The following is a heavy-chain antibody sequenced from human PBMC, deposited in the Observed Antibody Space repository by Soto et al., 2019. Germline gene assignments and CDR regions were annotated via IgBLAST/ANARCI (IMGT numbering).Heavy chain of an antibody. CDR2: IYWDDDK. V-gene: IGHV2-5*02. Sequence: QITLKESGPTLVKPTQTLTLTCTFSGFALNTYGEAVAWIRQPPGKALEWIALIYWDDDKRYSPSLKNRLTIAKDTSRNQVVLTMTNLDPVDTATYYCAHNRIVASAGTGYFDFWGQGTLVTVSS. CDR1: GFALNTYGEA. CDR3: AHNRIVASAGTGYFDF. J-gene: IGHJ4*02. D-gene: IGHD6-13*01.